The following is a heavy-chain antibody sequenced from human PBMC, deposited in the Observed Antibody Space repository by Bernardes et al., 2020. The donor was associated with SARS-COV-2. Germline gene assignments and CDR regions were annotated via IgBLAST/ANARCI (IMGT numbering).Heavy chain of an antibody. V-gene: IGHV3-23*01. CDR2: ISDNGGGT. D-gene: IGHD3-22*01. CDR1: GFPFSNTA. J-gene: IGHJ5*01. CDR3: AKDAYHVYYDSAGYFDF. Sequence: ASRRLSFAASGFPFSNTAMEWFRPTAGKGPEWVSSISDNGGGTDYADSVKGRFTISRDNSKNTLYLQMNRLTVEDTAIYSCAKDAYHVYYDSAGYFDFWGRGTPVTVSS.